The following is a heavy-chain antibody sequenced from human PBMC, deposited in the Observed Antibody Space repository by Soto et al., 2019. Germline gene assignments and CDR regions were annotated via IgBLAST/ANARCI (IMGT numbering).Heavy chain of an antibody. CDR2: IDWDGTE. CDR1: GFSLRGSGMR. D-gene: IGHD3-16*01. Sequence: SGPTLGNPTQTLTLTCAFSGFSLRGSGMRVSWLRQPPGKALEWLARIDWDGTEYYTTSLKTRLTIAKDSSKNQVLLTMTNVDPEDTATYYCARTIILGRGPCFVFWGQGNLVTVS. CDR3: ARTIILGRGPCFVF. J-gene: IGHJ1*01. V-gene: IGHV2-70*04.